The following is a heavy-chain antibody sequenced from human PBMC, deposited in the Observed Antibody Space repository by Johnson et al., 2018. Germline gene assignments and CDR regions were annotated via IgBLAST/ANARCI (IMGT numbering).Heavy chain of an antibody. CDR2: IGKAGDT. CDR1: GFTFSRYD. CDR3: VTDPVDAGLSGSFDS. J-gene: IGHJ3*02. D-gene: IGHD1-14*01. Sequence: VQLVQSGGGLVQPGGSLRLSCAASGFTFSRYDMHWVRQTTGKGLEWVSAIGKAGDTYYRGSVKGRFTISRENAQNSLYLQMTSLRAGDAAVYYCVTDPVDAGLSGSFDSWGQGTMVTVSS. V-gene: IGHV3-13*01.